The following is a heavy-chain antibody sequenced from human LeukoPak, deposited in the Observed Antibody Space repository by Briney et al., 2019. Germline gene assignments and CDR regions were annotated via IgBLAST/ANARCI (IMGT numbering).Heavy chain of an antibody. J-gene: IGHJ6*03. Sequence: PGGSLRLSCAGSGFTFSSYSMNWVRHAPGKGLEWVSYIGHTGSITDYADSVKGRFTISRDNSKNTLYLQMNSLRAEDTAVYYCAKDLVRELSPYYYYYYMDVWGKGTTVAVSS. D-gene: IGHD1-7*01. CDR3: AKDLVRELSPYYYYYYMDV. V-gene: IGHV3-48*01. CDR1: GFTFSSYS. CDR2: IGHTGSIT.